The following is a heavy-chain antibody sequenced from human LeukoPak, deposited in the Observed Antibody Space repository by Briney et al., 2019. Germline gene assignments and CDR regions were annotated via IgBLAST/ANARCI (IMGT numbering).Heavy chain of an antibody. CDR2: IYYSGST. CDR1: GGSVSSGSYY. Sequence: SETLSPTCTVSGGSVSSGSYYWSWIRQPPGKGLEWIGYIYYSGSTNYNPSLKSRVTILVDTSKNQFSLKLSSVTAADTAVYYCAREGDRTPFAYWGQGTLVTVSS. CDR3: AREGDRTPFAY. D-gene: IGHD1-14*01. J-gene: IGHJ4*02. V-gene: IGHV4-61*01.